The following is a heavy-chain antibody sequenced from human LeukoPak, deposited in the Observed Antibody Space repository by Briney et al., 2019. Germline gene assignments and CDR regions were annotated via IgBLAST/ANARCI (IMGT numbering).Heavy chain of an antibody. V-gene: IGHV3-23*01. Sequence: GGSLRLSCAASGFTFSSYAMSWVRQAPGKGLEWVSAISGSGGSTYYADSVKGRFTISRDNSKNALYLQMNSLRAEDTAVYYCAKAPYYDFWSGYSDYWGQGTLVTVSS. CDR2: ISGSGGST. CDR1: GFTFSSYA. CDR3: AKAPYYDFWSGYSDY. D-gene: IGHD3-3*01. J-gene: IGHJ4*02.